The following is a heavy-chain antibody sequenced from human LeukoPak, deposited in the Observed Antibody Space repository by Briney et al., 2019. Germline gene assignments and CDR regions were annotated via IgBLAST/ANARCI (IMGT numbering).Heavy chain of an antibody. CDR3: TADMPASSRAADY. J-gene: IGHJ4*02. V-gene: IGHV3-15*01. CDR2: IKSKTDGGTT. CDR1: VFTFSDVW. D-gene: IGHD2-15*01. Sequence: GGSLSLSCAASVFTFSDVWMSWVRQSPGPGLEWVGRIKSKTDGGTTDYAAHVKGRFTISRDDSKTTLYLQINSLKTEDTAVYYCTADMPASSRAADYWGQGTLVTVSS.